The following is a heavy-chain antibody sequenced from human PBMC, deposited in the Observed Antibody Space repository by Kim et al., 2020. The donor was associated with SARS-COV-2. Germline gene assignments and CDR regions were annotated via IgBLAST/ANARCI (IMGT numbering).Heavy chain of an antibody. V-gene: IGHV3-30*07. D-gene: IGHD6-13*01. J-gene: IGHJ4*02. CDR3: ARERMAAAGTGLSVY. Sequence: AVKGRFTISRDNSKNTLYLQMNSLRAEDTAVYYCARERMAAAGTGLSVYWGQGTLVTVSS.